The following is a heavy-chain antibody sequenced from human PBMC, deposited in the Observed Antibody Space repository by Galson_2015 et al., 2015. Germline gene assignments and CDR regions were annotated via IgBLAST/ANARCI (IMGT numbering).Heavy chain of an antibody. CDR3: AKVGSKYSGSFDY. J-gene: IGHJ4*02. CDR1: GFTFSSYG. D-gene: IGHD1-26*01. CDR2: ISYDGSNK. Sequence: SLRLSCAASGFTFSSYGMHWVRQAPGEGLEWVAVISYDGSNKYYADSVKGRFTISRDNSKNTLYLQMNSLRAEDTAVYYCAKVGSKYSGSFDYWGQGTLVTVSS. V-gene: IGHV3-30*18.